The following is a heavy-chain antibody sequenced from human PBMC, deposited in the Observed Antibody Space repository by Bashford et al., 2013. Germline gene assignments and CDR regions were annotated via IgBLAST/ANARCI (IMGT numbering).Heavy chain of an antibody. CDR3: ARDGSSSWYIY. D-gene: IGHD6-13*01. CDR2: IIPILGIA. Sequence: VASVKVSCKVSGYTLTELSMHWVRQAPGQGLEWMGGIIPILGIANYAQKFQGRVTITADKSTSTAYMELRSLRSDDTAVYYCARDGSSSWYIYWGQGTLVTVSS. V-gene: IGHV1-69*10. CDR1: GYTLTELS. J-gene: IGHJ4*02.